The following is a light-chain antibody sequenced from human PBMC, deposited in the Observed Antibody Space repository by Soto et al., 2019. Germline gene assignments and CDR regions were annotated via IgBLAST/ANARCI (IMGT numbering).Light chain of an antibody. J-gene: IGKJ4*01. CDR1: QTISSW. V-gene: IGKV1-5*03. CDR3: QQYNSYPLT. CDR2: TAS. Sequence: DIQMTPSPSTLSGSVVDRVTITCRASQTISSWLAWYQQKPGKAPKLLIYTASTLKSGVPSRFSGSGSGTEFTPTISRLQPDDFATDDCQQYNSYPLTFGGGTKVDI.